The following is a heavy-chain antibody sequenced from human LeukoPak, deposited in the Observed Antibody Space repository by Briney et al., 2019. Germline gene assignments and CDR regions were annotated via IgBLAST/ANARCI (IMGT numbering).Heavy chain of an antibody. D-gene: IGHD1-26*01. CDR1: GYTFTNYD. J-gene: IGHJ4*02. CDR2: MNPKNGYT. Sequence: ASVTVSCKTSGYTFTNYDINWVRQATGQGLEWVGWMNPKNGYTGSAQRFQGRVTMTRDTSISTAYMELSSLGSEDTAVYYCARVWGAIDYWGQGTLVTVSS. V-gene: IGHV1-8*01. CDR3: ARVWGAIDY.